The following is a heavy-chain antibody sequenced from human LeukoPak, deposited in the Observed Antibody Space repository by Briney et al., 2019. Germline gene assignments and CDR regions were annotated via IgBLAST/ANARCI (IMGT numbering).Heavy chain of an antibody. CDR3: ARDTIIRGYMDV. J-gene: IGHJ6*03. CDR2: IIPIFGTA. D-gene: IGHD2/OR15-2a*01. Sequence: GASVKVSCKASGGTFISYAISWVRQDPGQGLERMGRIIPIFGTANYAQKFQGRVTITTDESTSTAYMELSSLRSEDTAVYYCARDTIIRGYMDVWGKGTTVTVSS. V-gene: IGHV1-69*05. CDR1: GGTFISYA.